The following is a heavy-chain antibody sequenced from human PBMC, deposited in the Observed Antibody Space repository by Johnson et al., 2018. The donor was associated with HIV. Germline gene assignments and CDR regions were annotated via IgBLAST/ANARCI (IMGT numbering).Heavy chain of an antibody. CDR2: IKSKTDGGPT. Sequence: VYLVESGGGLMQPGGSLRLSCAASGFTFSNAWMSWVRQAPGKGLEWVGRIKSKTDGGPTDYAAPVKGRFTISRDDSKNTLYLQMNSLKTEDTAVYYCTRDAKLRPLDGPDDAFDIWGQGTMVTVSS. V-gene: IGHV3-15*01. D-gene: IGHD2-2*03. J-gene: IGHJ3*02. CDR3: TRDAKLRPLDGPDDAFDI. CDR1: GFTFSNAW.